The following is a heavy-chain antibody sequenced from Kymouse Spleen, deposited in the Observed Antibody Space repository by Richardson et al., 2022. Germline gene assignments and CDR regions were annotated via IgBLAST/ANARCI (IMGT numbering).Heavy chain of an antibody. D-gene: IGHD3-3*01. CDR2: IYYSGST. CDR1: GGSISSSSYY. Sequence: QLQLQESGPGLVKPSETLSLTCTVSGGSISSSSYYWGWIRQPPGKGLEWIGSIYYSGSTYYNPSLKSRVTISVDTSKNQFSLKLSSVTAADTAVYYCARPGRFLEWSYDAFDIWGQGTMVTVSS. CDR3: ARPGRFLEWSYDAFDI. V-gene: IGHV4-39*01. J-gene: IGHJ3*02.